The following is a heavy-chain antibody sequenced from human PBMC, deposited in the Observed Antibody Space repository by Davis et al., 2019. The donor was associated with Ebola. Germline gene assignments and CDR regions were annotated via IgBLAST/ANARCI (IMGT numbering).Heavy chain of an antibody. D-gene: IGHD4-23*01. CDR1: GGSFSGYY. Sequence: SETLSLTCAVYGGSFSGYYWSWIRQPPGKGLEWIGSIYYSGSTYYNPSLKSRVTISVDTSKNQFSLKLSSVTAADTAVYYCARADYGGNSEYFQHWGQGTLVTVSS. CDR2: IYYSGST. CDR3: ARADYGGNSEYFQH. J-gene: IGHJ1*01. V-gene: IGHV4-34*01.